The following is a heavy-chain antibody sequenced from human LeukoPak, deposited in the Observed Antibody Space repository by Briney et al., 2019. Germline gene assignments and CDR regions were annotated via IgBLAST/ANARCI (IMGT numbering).Heavy chain of an antibody. CDR2: IYPGDSNT. Sequence: GESLKISCKGSGYSFTNYWIGWVRQMPGRGLEWMGIIYPGDSNTTYSPSFQGQVTISADKSISTAYLQWSSLKASDTAMYYCARSGYSYGGGIFDYWGQGTLVTVSS. CDR1: GYSFTNYW. CDR3: ARSGYSYGGGIFDY. D-gene: IGHD5-18*01. V-gene: IGHV5-51*01. J-gene: IGHJ4*02.